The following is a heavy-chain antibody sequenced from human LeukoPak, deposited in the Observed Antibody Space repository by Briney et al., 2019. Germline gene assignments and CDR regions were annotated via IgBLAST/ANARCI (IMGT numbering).Heavy chain of an antibody. J-gene: IGHJ5*02. Sequence: GGSLRLSCAASGFTFSSYDMHWVRQATGKGLEWVSAIGTAGDTYYPGSVKGRFTISRENAKNSLYLQMNSLRAGDTAVYYCARDDKTSCSSTSCYPPPPWGQGTLVTVSS. CDR2: IGTAGDT. CDR1: GFTFSSYD. CDR3: ARDDKTSCSSTSCYPPPP. V-gene: IGHV3-13*01. D-gene: IGHD2-2*01.